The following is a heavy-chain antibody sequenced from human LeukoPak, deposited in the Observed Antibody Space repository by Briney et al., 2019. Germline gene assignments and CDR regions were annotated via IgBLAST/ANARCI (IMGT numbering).Heavy chain of an antibody. D-gene: IGHD3-3*01. V-gene: IGHV1-24*01. Sequence: ASVKVSCKVSGYTLTELSMHWVRQAPGKGLEWMGGFDPEDGETIYAQKFQGRVTMTTGTSTSTAYMELRSLRSDDTAMYYCAKDFGPETILRPLDPWGQGTLVTVSS. CDR1: GYTLTELS. CDR2: FDPEDGET. CDR3: AKDFGPETILRPLDP. J-gene: IGHJ5*02.